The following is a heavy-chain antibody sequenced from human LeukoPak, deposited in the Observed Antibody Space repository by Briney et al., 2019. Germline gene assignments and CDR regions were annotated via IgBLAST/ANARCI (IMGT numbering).Heavy chain of an antibody. CDR1: GYTFSGDY. J-gene: IGHJ4*02. CDR3: ARGPYGDFFDY. CDR2: INPKSGGT. D-gene: IGHD4-17*01. Sequence: ASVKVSCKASGYTFSGDYMHRVRQAPGQGLEWMGWINPKSGGTSYAQKFQGRVSMTRDTSISTAYMELSRLRVDDTAVYYCARGPYGDFFDYRGQGTLVTVSS. V-gene: IGHV1-2*02.